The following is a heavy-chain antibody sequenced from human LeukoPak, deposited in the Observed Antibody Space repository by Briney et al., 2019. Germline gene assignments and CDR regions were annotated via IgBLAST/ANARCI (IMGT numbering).Heavy chain of an antibody. CDR1: GGSISSGDYY. D-gene: IGHD3-22*01. J-gene: IGHJ3*02. CDR3: AYDSSGYYYGADAFDI. V-gene: IGHV4-30-4*08. Sequence: SETLSLTCTVSGGSISSGDYYWSWIRQPPGQGLEWIGYIYYSGSTYYNPSLKSRVTISVDTSKNQFSLKLSSVTAADTAVYYCAYDSSGYYYGADAFDIWGQGTMVTVSS. CDR2: IYYSGST.